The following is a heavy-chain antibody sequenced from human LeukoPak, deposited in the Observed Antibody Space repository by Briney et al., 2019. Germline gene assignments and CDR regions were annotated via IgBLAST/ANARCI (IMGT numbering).Heavy chain of an antibody. CDR3: ARTVSIMGSGSYYYYYYYMDV. V-gene: IGHV4-39*07. CDR1: GGSISSSSYY. Sequence: SETLSLTCTVSGGSISSSSYYWSWIRQPPGKGLEWIGEINHSGSTNYNPSLKSRVTISVDTSKNQFSLKLSSVTAADTAVYYCARTVSIMGSGSYYYYYYYMDVWGKGTTVTVPS. D-gene: IGHD3-10*01. J-gene: IGHJ6*03. CDR2: INHSGST.